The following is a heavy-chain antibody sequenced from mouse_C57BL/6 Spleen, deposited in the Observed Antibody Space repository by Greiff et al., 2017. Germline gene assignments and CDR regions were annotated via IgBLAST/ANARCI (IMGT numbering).Heavy chain of an antibody. CDR2: INPSNGGT. D-gene: IGHD2-14*01. V-gene: IGHV1-53*01. CDR3: ARWGVRFPYAMDY. J-gene: IGHJ4*01. Sequence: VQLQQPGTELVKPGASVKLSCKASGYTFTSYWMHWVKQRPGQGLEWIGNINPSNGGTNYNEKFKSKATLTVDKSSSTAYMQLSSLTSEDSAVYYCARWGVRFPYAMDYWGQGTSVTVSS. CDR1: GYTFTSYW.